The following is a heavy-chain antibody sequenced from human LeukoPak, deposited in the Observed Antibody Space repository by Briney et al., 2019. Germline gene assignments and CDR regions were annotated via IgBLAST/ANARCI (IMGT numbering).Heavy chain of an antibody. CDR2: INPKSGGS. J-gene: IGHJ4*02. CDR1: GYTFTGYF. CDR3: ARESGSGFYGALDY. V-gene: IGHV1-2*02. Sequence: GASVKVSCKASGYTFTGYFMHWVRQAPGQGLEWMGWINPKSGGSNHAHEFQGRVTMTRDTSIDTAYMDLSRLRSDDTAVYYCARESGSGFYGALDYWGQGTLVTVSS. D-gene: IGHD6-19*01.